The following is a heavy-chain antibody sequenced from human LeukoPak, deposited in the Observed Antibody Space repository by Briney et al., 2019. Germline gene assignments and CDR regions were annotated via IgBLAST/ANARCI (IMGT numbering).Heavy chain of an antibody. CDR3: ARDLLGYGNFDY. V-gene: IGHV4-31*03. CDR2: IYYSGTT. Sequence: SQTLSLTCTVSGGSISSGDYYWSWIRQHPGKGLEWIGYIYYSGTTYYNPSRNSRVTISVDTSENQFSLKLSSVTAADTAVYYCARDLLGYGNFDYWGQGTLVTVSS. J-gene: IGHJ4*02. D-gene: IGHD5-12*01. CDR1: GGSISSGDYY.